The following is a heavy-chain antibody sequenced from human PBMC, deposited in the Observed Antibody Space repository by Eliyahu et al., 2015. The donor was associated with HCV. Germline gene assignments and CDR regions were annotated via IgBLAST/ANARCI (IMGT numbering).Heavy chain of an antibody. V-gene: IGHV4-59*01. D-gene: IGHD6-19*01. Sequence: QVQLQESGPGLVKPSXTLSLTCPVXGXSXTXYXWSXIRQPPGKGLEWIGYIHYSGXTNYNPSLKSRVTISVDTSKNQFSLTLTSVTAADTAMYYCASGGGGIAVTGTGGWFDPWGQGTLVTVSS. CDR1: GXSXTXYX. J-gene: IGHJ5*02. CDR3: ASGGGGIAVTGTGGWFDP. CDR2: IHYSGXT.